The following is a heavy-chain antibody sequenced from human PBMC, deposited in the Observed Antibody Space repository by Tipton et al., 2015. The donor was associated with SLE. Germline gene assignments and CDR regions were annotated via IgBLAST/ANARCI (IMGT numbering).Heavy chain of an antibody. J-gene: IGHJ4*02. D-gene: IGHD1-26*01. Sequence: GLVKPSETLSLTCSVSGGSISSQYWSWIRQPPGKGLEWIGYIFYIGTTNYNPSLKSRVTISVETSKNQFSLKVSSVTAADTAVYYCARGGSIYGTRALDYWGQGTLVTVSS. CDR2: IFYIGTT. V-gene: IGHV4-59*11. CDR1: GGSISSQY. CDR3: ARGGSIYGTRALDY.